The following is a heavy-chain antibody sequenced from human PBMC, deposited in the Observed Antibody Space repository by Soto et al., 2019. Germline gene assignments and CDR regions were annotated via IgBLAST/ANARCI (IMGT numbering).Heavy chain of an antibody. CDR2: ISGSGGST. J-gene: IGHJ4*02. V-gene: IGHV3-23*01. Sequence: GGSLRLSCAASGFTFSSYAMSWVRQAPGKGLEWVSAISGSGGSTYYADSVKGRFTISRDNSKNTLYLQMNSLRAEDTAVYYCAKEGEITMIVVDPFDYWGQGTLVTVSS. D-gene: IGHD3-22*01. CDR1: GFTFSSYA. CDR3: AKEGEITMIVVDPFDY.